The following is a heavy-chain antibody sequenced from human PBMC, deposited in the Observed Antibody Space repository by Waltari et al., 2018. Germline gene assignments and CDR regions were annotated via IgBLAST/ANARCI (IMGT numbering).Heavy chain of an antibody. Sequence: EVQLVESGGGLVKPGGSLRLSCAASGFTFSSYSLNWVRQAPGKGLEWVSSISSSSSYIYYADSVKGRFTISRDNAKNSLYLQMNSLRAEDTAIYYCTSWRVVAGTGWFDSWGQGTLVTVSS. CDR1: GFTFSSYS. CDR2: ISSSSSYI. CDR3: TSWRVVAGTGWFDS. D-gene: IGHD2-15*01. V-gene: IGHV3-21*04. J-gene: IGHJ5*01.